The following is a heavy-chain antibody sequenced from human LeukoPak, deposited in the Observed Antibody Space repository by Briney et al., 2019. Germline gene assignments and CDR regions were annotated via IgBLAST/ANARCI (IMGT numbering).Heavy chain of an antibody. CDR1: GFTFDDYA. Sequence: PGRSLRLSCAASGFTFDDYAMHWVRQAPGKGLEWVSGISWYSGSIGYADSVKGRFTISRDNAKNSLYLQMNSLRAEDMALYYCAKDEFVASDFTGAFDIWGQGTMVTVSS. V-gene: IGHV3-9*03. J-gene: IGHJ3*02. CDR3: AKDEFVASDFTGAFDI. D-gene: IGHD2-8*02. CDR2: ISWYSGSI.